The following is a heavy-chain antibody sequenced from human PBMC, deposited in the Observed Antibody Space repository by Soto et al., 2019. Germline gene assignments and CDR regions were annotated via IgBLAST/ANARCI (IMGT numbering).Heavy chain of an antibody. CDR2: IYYSGST. V-gene: IGHV4-31*03. D-gene: IGHD6-6*01. CDR1: NGSISSSGYY. Sequence: QVQLQESGPGLAKPSQTLSLTCNVSNGSISSSGYYWSWIRQQPGQGLEWIGYIYYSGSTYYNPSLKSRVTISVDTSKNQFSLKLGSVTAADTAMYYCAGGSSKSWFDPWGQGTLVTVSS. J-gene: IGHJ5*02. CDR3: AGGSSKSWFDP.